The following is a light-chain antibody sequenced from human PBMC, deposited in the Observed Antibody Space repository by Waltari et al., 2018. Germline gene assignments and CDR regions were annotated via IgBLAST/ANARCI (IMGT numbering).Light chain of an antibody. CDR2: GVT. CDR3: SSYAGSVSLL. CDR1: RSDAGGSNH. J-gene: IGLJ2*01. Sequence: QSALTQPPSASGSPGQSVTISCPGTRSDAGGSNHVSWYQQHPGKAPKLMIYGVTTRPSGVPDRFSGSKSGNTASLTVSGLQVEDEADYYCSSYAGSVSLLFGGGTQLTVL. V-gene: IGLV2-8*01.